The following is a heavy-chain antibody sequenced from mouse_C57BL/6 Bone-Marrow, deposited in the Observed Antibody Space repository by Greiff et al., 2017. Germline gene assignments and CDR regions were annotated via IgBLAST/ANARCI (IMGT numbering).Heavy chain of an antibody. CDR3: ARSGYYGSSYVGFAY. CDR2: IRNKANGYTT. J-gene: IGHJ3*01. Sequence: EVQLVESGGGLVQPGGSLSLSCAASGFTFSDYYMSWVRQPPGKALEWLGFIRNKANGYTTEYSASVKGRFTISRDHSQSILYLQMNALRAEDSATYYCARSGYYGSSYVGFAYWGQGTLVTVSA. CDR1: GFTFSDYY. V-gene: IGHV7-3*01. D-gene: IGHD1-1*01.